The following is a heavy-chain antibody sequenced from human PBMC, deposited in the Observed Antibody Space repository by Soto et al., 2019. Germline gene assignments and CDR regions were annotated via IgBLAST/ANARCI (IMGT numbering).Heavy chain of an antibody. V-gene: IGHV1-3*01. CDR2: INAGNGNT. D-gene: IGHD3-22*01. CDR1: GYTFTSYA. Sequence: PSVKVSCKASGYTFTSYAMHWVRQAPGQRLEWLVWINAGNGNTKYSQKFQGSVTITTDTSASTAYMELSSLRSEDTAAYYCARGGDDYGSSGYYGDAFYIGGQGITVPV. J-gene: IGHJ3*02. CDR3: ARGGDDYGSSGYYGDAFYI.